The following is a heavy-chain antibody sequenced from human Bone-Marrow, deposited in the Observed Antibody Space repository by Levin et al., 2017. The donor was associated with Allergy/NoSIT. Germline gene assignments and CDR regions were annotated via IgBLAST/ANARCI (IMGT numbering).Heavy chain of an antibody. J-gene: IGHJ4*02. CDR3: ARQCSRYGSGSHFDY. Sequence: TSSETLSLTCTVSGGSISSSSYYWGWIRQPPGKGLEWIGSIYYSGSTYYNPSLKSRVTISVDTSKNQFSLKLSSVTAADTAVYYCARQCSRYGSGSHFDYWGQGTLVTVSS. CDR1: GGSISSSSYY. D-gene: IGHD3-10*01. CDR2: IYYSGST. V-gene: IGHV4-39*01.